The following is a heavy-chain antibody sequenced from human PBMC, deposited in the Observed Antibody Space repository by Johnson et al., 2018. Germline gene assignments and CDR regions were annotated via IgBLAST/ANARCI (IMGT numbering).Heavy chain of an antibody. Sequence: VQLQESGGGLVQPGGSLRLSCAASGFTFSSYWMHWVRQAPGKGLVWVSRINSDGSSTSYADSVKGRFTTSRDKAKNTLYLQMNSLRAEDKAVDDCARDPPAYYYDSSGYPEYFQHWGQGTLVTVSS. CDR1: GFTFSSYW. V-gene: IGHV3-74*01. D-gene: IGHD3-22*01. CDR3: ARDPPAYYYDSSGYPEYFQH. J-gene: IGHJ1*01. CDR2: INSDGSST.